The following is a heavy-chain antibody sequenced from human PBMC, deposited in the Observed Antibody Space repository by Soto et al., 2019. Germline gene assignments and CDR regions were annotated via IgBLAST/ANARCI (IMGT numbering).Heavy chain of an antibody. Sequence: QVQLVESGGGVVQPGRSLRLSCAASGFTFSSYAMHWVRQAPGKGLEWVAVISYDGSNKYYADSVKGRFTISRDNSKNPLDLQMNSLGAEDTAVYYCARLRGYSSSWYPGAFDIWGQGTMVTVSS. J-gene: IGHJ3*02. CDR2: ISYDGSNK. CDR1: GFTFSSYA. V-gene: IGHV3-30-3*01. CDR3: ARLRGYSSSWYPGAFDI. D-gene: IGHD6-13*01.